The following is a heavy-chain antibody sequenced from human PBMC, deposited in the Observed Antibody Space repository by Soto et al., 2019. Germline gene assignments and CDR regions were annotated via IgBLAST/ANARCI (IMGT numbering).Heavy chain of an antibody. D-gene: IGHD2-15*01. CDR1: GGSISSSSYY. V-gene: IGHV4-39*01. Sequence: QLQLQESGPGLVKPSETLSLTCTVSGGSISSSSYYWGWIRQPPGKGLEWIGSIYYSGSTYYNPSLKSRVTISVDTSKNQFSLKLSSVTAADTAVYYCARSIVVVVAATPGQFDYWGQGTLVTVSS. CDR3: ARSIVVVVAATPGQFDY. J-gene: IGHJ4*02. CDR2: IYYSGST.